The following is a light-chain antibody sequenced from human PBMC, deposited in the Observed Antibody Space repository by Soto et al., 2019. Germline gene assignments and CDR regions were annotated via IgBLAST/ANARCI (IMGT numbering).Light chain of an antibody. V-gene: IGKV3-15*01. CDR1: QSVSSD. CDR3: QQYGSSPT. CDR2: GAS. J-gene: IGKJ5*01. Sequence: EIVMTQSPATLSVSPGERATLYCRASQSVSSDLAWYQQKPGQAPRLLIYGASTRATGIPARFSGSGSGTEFTLTISSLQSEDFAVYYCQQYGSSPTFGQGTRLEIK.